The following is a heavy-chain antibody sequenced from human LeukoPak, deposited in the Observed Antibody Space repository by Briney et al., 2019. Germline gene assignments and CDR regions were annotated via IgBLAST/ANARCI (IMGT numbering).Heavy chain of an antibody. CDR2: MNPNSGNT. CDR1: GYTFTSYD. V-gene: IGHV1-8*01. CDR3: ARYKFVWGSYRSDPGDY. J-gene: IGHJ4*02. Sequence: ASVKVSCKASGYTFTSYDINWVRQATGQGLEWMGWMNPNSGNTGYAQKFQGRVTMTRNTSISTAYMELSSLRSEDTAVCYCARYKFVWGSYRSDPGDYWGQGTLVTVSS. D-gene: IGHD3-16*02.